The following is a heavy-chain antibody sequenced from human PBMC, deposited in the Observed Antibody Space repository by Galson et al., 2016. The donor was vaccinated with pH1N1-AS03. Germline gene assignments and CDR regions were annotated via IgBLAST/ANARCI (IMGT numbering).Heavy chain of an antibody. CDR3: ARGNPFLGSSWYEDS. CDR1: SGSLTDYQ. Sequence: ETLSLTCTVSSGSLTDYQWSWIRRSPGKGLEWIGEISHSGITDYNPSLKSRVSISVDTSKDQFSLNLSSMTAADAAVYYCARGNPFLGSSWYEDSWGQGTLVIVSS. V-gene: IGHV4-34*01. J-gene: IGHJ4*02. CDR2: ISHSGIT. D-gene: IGHD6-13*01.